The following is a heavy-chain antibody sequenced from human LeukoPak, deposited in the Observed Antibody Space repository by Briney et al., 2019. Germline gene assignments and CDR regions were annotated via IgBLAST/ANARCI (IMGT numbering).Heavy chain of an antibody. CDR2: IQQDGSEK. J-gene: IGHJ3*02. Sequence: GGSLRLSCAASGFTFSSYWMSWVRQAPGKGLEWVANIQQDGSEKYYVDSVKGRFTISRDNAKNSLYLQMNSLRAEDTAVYYCARAEYHYDSSGCGAFDIWGQGTMVTVSS. CDR3: ARAEYHYDSSGCGAFDI. CDR1: GFTFSSYW. D-gene: IGHD3-22*01. V-gene: IGHV3-7*01.